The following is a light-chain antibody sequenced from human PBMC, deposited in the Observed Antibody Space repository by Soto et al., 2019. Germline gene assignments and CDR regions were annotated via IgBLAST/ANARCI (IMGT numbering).Light chain of an antibody. CDR3: QQYNSYPWT. CDR1: QSISSW. J-gene: IGKJ1*01. V-gene: IGKV1-5*03. CDR2: KAS. Sequence: DIQMTQSPSTLSASVGDRVTITCRASQSISSWLAWYQQKPGKAPKLLIHKASSLERGVPSRYSGSGSGTEFTLTISSLQPDDFAAYYCQQYNSYPWTFGQGTKVEIK.